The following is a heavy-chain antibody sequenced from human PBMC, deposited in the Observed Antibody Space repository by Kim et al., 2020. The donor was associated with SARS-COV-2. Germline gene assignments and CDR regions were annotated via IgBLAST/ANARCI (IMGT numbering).Heavy chain of an antibody. D-gene: IGHD3-22*01. Sequence: ASVKVSCKASGYTFTSYAMNWVRQAPGQGLEWMGWINTNTGNPTYAQGFTGRFVFSLDTSVSTAYLQISSLKAEDTAVYYCARAEYYYDSSGYYAYYYYYYIDVWGKGTTVTVSS. CDR3: ARAEYYYDSSGYYAYYYYYYIDV. J-gene: IGHJ6*03. CDR2: INTNTGNP. V-gene: IGHV7-4-1*02. CDR1: GYTFTSYA.